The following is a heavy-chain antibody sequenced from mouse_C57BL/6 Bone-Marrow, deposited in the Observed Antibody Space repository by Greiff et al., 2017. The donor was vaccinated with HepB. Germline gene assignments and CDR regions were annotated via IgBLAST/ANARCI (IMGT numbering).Heavy chain of an antibody. J-gene: IGHJ1*03. CDR1: GYSITRGYY. V-gene: IGHV3-6*01. Sequence: ESGPGLVKPSQSLSLTCSVTGYSITRGYYWNWIRQFPGNKMEWMGYISYDGSNNYNPSLKNRISITRDTSKNQFFLKLNSVTTEDTATYYCAREGAYFDVWGTGTTVTVSS. CDR2: ISYDGSN. CDR3: AREGAYFDV.